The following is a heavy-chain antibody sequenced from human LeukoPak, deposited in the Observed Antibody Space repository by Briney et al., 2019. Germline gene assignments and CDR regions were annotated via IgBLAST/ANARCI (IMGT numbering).Heavy chain of an antibody. CDR3: VKGPFFWGSYGDF. J-gene: IGHJ4*01. D-gene: IGHD3-16*01. V-gene: IGHV3-64D*06. CDR1: GFTFSSYV. CDR2: ISSDGGIT. Sequence: GGSLRLSCSASGFTFSSYVMHWVRQAPGKGLEYVSGISSDGGITHYADSVEGRFTISRDNSKNTLHFQMSSLRPEDTAMYYCVKGPFFWGSYGDFWGQEPWSPSPQ.